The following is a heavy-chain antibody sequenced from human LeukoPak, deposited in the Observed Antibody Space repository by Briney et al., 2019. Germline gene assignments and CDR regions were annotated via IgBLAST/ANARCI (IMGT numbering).Heavy chain of an antibody. V-gene: IGHV4-4*02. Sequence: SETLSLTCAVSGGSLSCSNWWSWVRQPPGKGLEWIGETYHSGSTNYNPSLKSRVTMSVDNSKNQFSLKLSSATAADTAVYYCASSPGSGSYDYWGQGTLVTVSS. J-gene: IGHJ4*02. D-gene: IGHD3-10*01. CDR1: GGSLSCSNW. CDR2: TYHSGST. CDR3: ASSPGSGSYDY.